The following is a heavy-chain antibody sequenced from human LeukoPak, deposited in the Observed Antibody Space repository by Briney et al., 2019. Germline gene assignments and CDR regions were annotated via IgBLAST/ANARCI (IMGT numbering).Heavy chain of an antibody. CDR3: TTELLTYYDFWSGYSYWFDP. Sequence: GGSLRLSCAASGFTFNNAWMSWVRQAPGRGLEWVGRIKSKTDGGTTDYAAPVKGRFTISRDDSKNTLYLQMNSLKTEDTAVYYCTTELLTYYDFWSGYSYWFDPWGQGTLVTVSS. J-gene: IGHJ5*02. CDR2: IKSKTDGGTT. V-gene: IGHV3-15*01. CDR1: GFTFNNAW. D-gene: IGHD3-3*01.